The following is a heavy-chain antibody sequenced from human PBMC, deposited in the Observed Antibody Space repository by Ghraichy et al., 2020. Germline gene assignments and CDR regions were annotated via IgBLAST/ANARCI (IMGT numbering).Heavy chain of an antibody. CDR3: VRDRAFKCFDF. D-gene: IGHD3-10*01. CDR1: GFNFTAGW. V-gene: IGHV3-7*03. J-gene: IGHJ4*02. Sequence: GGSLRLSCAASGFNFTAGWINWVRQGPGTGLERVAGIKPDGSETFHVDSVTGRFTISRDNAKNSLYLQMNSLRAEDSVFYYCVRDRAFKCFDFWGRGTLVTVSS. CDR2: IKPDGSET.